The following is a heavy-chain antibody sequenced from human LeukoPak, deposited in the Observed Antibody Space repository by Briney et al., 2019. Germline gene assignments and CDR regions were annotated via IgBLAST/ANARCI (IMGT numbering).Heavy chain of an antibody. CDR3: ARDSELITGIGTWFDP. CDR1: GFTFSSYW. CDR2: IKQDGGEK. Sequence: GGSLRLSCAASGFTFSSYWMSWVRQAPGKGLEGVANIKQDGGEKYYGDSVKAPYTICRATAKNSLYLPMNSLRAEDTAVYYCARDSELITGIGTWFDPWGQGTLVTVSS. J-gene: IGHJ5*02. V-gene: IGHV3-7*01. D-gene: IGHD1-20*01.